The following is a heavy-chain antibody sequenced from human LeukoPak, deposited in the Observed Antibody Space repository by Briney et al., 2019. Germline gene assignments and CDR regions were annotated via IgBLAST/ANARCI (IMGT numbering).Heavy chain of an antibody. J-gene: IGHJ4*02. V-gene: IGHV4-4*07. CDR3: ARDVYYDFWSGYPRAGYFDY. Sequence: PSETLSLTCTVSGGSISSYYWSWIRQPAGKGLEWIGRIYTSGSTNYNPSLKSRVTTSVDTSKNQSSLKLSSVTAADTAVYYCARDVYYDFWSGYPRAGYFDYWGQGTLVTVSS. CDR2: IYTSGST. CDR1: GGSISSYY. D-gene: IGHD3-3*01.